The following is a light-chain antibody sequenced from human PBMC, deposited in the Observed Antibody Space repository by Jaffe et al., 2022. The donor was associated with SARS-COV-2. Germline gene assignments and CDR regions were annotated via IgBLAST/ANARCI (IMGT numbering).Light chain of an antibody. CDR1: NIGSKN. CDR2: RDV. CDR3: QVWDSRWV. J-gene: IGLJ3*02. Sequence: SYELIQSLSVSVALGQTARISCGENNIGSKNVHWYQQKPGQAPVLVIYRDVTRPSGIPERFSGSNSGNTATLTISRAQAGDEADYYCQVWDSRWVFGGGTKLTVL. V-gene: IGLV3-9*01.